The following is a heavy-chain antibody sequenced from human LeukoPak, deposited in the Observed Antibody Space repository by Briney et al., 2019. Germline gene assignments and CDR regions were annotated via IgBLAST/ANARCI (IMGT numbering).Heavy chain of an antibody. CDR3: ARDESYSSGWTHYYYYYMDV. V-gene: IGHV3-7*01. CDR2: IKQDGSEK. Sequence: GGSLRLSCTASGFTFSSQTMNWVRQAPGKGLEWVANIKQDGSEKYYVDSVKGRFTISRDNAKNSLYLQMNSLRAEDTAVYYCARDESYSSGWTHYYYYYMDVWGKGTTVTVSS. CDR1: GFTFSSQT. J-gene: IGHJ6*03. D-gene: IGHD6-19*01.